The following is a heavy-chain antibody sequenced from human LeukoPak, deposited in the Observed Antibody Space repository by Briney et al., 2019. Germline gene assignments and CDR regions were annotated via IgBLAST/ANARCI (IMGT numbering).Heavy chain of an antibody. CDR1: GFPFSNFE. CDR3: ARETAAINFDY. V-gene: IGHV3-48*03. J-gene: IGHJ4*02. Sequence: GSLRLSCGVSGFPFSNFEMNWVRQAPGKGLEWISYISTSGSTIYYADSVKGRFTISRDNAKNSLYLQMNSLRVEDTAIYYCARETAAINFDYWGQGTLVTVSS. CDR2: ISTSGSTI. D-gene: IGHD6-13*01.